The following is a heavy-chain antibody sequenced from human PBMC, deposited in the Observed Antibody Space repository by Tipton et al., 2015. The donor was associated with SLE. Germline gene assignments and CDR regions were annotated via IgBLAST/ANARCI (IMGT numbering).Heavy chain of an antibody. D-gene: IGHD7-27*01. CDR3: ASELTNWADY. V-gene: IGHV3-30*04. CDR1: GFTFSSYA. J-gene: IGHJ4*02. CDR2: ISYDGSHK. Sequence: QVQLVQSGGGVVQPGRSLRLSCAASGFTFSSYAMHWVRQAPGKGLEWVALISYDGSHKYYADSVKGRFTISRDNSRNTLYLQMNSLRAEDTAVYYCASELTNWADYWGQGTLVTVSS.